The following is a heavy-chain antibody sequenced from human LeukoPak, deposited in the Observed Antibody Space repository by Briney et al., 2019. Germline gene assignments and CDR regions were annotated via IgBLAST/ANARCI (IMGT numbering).Heavy chain of an antibody. CDR3: ARDIAAAGTHFDY. V-gene: IGHV4-4*02. CDR1: GGSISSSNW. Sequence: SETLSLTCAVSGGSISSSNWWSWVRQPPGKGLEWIGEIYHSGSTNYNPSLKSRVTISVDKSKNQFSLKLSSVTAADTAVYYCARDIAAAGTHFDYWGQGTLVTVSS. J-gene: IGHJ4*02. CDR2: IYHSGST. D-gene: IGHD6-13*01.